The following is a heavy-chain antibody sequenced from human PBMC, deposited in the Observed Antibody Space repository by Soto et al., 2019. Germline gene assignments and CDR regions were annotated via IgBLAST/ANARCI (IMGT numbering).Heavy chain of an antibody. CDR3: ARDRSKRTPYYGSGSYYKDYYYYGMDV. Sequence: SETLSLTCAVYGGSFSGYYWSWIRQPPGKGLEWIGEINHSGSTNYNPSLKSRVTISVDTSKNQFSLKLSSVTASDTAVYYCARDRSKRTPYYGSGSYYKDYYYYGMDVWGQGTTVT. D-gene: IGHD3-10*01. V-gene: IGHV4-34*01. CDR2: INHSGST. CDR1: GGSFSGYY. J-gene: IGHJ6*02.